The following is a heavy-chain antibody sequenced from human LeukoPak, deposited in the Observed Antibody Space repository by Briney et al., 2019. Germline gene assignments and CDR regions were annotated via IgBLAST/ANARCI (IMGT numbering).Heavy chain of an antibody. J-gene: IGHJ4*02. V-gene: IGHV3-21*01. CDR2: ISSSGSYI. CDR1: GFTFSSYT. Sequence: GRSLRLSCAVSGFTFSSYTMNWVRQTPGKGLEWVSSISSSGSYIYYADSVKGRFTISRDNVRNSLYLQMNSLRAEDTAVYYCAKDLQDYWGQGTLVTVSS. CDR3: AKDLQDY.